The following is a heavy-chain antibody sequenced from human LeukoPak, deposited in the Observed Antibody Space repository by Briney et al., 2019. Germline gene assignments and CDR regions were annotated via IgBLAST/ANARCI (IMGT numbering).Heavy chain of an antibody. CDR2: ISGSGGST. CDR3: AKDIAPAAIRLGWFDP. J-gene: IGHJ5*02. CDR1: GFTFSSYA. D-gene: IGHD2-2*01. V-gene: IGHV3-23*01. Sequence: GGSLRLSCAASGFTFSSYAMSWVRQAPGKGLEWVSAISGSGGSTYYADSVKGRFTISRDNSKKTLYLQMNSLRAEDTAVYYCAKDIAPAAIRLGWFDPCSQGTLVTVSS.